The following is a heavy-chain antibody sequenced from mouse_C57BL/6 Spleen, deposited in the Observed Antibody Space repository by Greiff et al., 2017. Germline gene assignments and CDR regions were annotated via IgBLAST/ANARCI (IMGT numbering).Heavy chain of an antibody. CDR1: GFTFSSYA. CDR3: AREVYDCNYFDY. CDR2: ISDGGSYT. V-gene: IGHV5-4*01. D-gene: IGHD2-1*01. Sequence: EVQVVESGGGLVKPGGSLKLSCAASGFTFSSYAMSWVRQTPEKRLEWVATISDGGSYTYYPDKVKGRFTISRDNAKNNLYLQMSLLKSEDTAMYYYAREVYDCNYFDYWGQGTTVTVSS. J-gene: IGHJ2*01.